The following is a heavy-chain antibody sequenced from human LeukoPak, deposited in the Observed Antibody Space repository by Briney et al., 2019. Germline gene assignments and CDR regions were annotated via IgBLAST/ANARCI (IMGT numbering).Heavy chain of an antibody. D-gene: IGHD2-2*01. CDR2: ISGSGGST. Sequence: GESLRLSCAASGFTFSTYAMSWVRQAPGKGLEWVSSISGSGGSTFYADSVKGRFTISRDNAKNSLYLQMNSLRAEDTAVYYCARELRYCSSTSCYYFDYWGQGTLVTVSS. J-gene: IGHJ4*02. CDR3: ARELRYCSSTSCYYFDY. V-gene: IGHV3-23*01. CDR1: GFTFSTYA.